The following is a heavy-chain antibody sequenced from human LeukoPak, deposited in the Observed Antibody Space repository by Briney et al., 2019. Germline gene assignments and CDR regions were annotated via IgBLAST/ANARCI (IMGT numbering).Heavy chain of an antibody. J-gene: IGHJ3*02. Sequence: SGGSLRLSCAASGFTFSDHYIDWIRQPPGKGLEWIGSIYYSGSTYYNPSLNSRVTISVDTSKNQFSLKLSSVTAADTAVYYCAAVPIYSGMDIWGQGAMVTVSS. CDR2: IYYSGST. CDR3: AAVPIYSGMDI. CDR1: GFTFSDHY. V-gene: IGHV4-38-2*01. D-gene: IGHD2-15*01.